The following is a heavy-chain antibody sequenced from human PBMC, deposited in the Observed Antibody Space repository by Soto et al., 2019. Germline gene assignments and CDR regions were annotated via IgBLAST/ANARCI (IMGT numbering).Heavy chain of an antibody. CDR3: ARPPRGIAAFYFDS. V-gene: IGHV2-5*01. Sequence: SGPTLVNPTQTLTLTCTFSGFSLSTSGVGVGWIRQPPGKALEWLALIYWNDDKRYSPSLKRRLTITKDTSKNQVVLTVTNMDPVDTATYYFARPPRGIAAFYFDSWGQGTLVTVSS. CDR2: IYWNDDK. CDR1: GFSLSTSGVG. J-gene: IGHJ4*02. D-gene: IGHD6-13*01.